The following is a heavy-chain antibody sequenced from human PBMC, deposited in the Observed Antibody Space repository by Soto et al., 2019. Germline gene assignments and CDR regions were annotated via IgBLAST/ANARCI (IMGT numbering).Heavy chain of an antibody. V-gene: IGHV1-24*01. D-gene: IGHD3-10*01. CDR1: RHTLTDLF. J-gene: IGHJ4*02. CDR2: FDPDGGEA. CDR3: APTTTLRGSRITNINFDL. Sequence: ASLKVSCKIFRHTLTDLFIHWVPQAPGKGLEWMGGFDPDGGEAIYAQKRNGRVTVTEEQVNDTAYMEVSGLNYDDTAVYYCAPTTTLRGSRITNINFDLGGKGAPVTVSS.